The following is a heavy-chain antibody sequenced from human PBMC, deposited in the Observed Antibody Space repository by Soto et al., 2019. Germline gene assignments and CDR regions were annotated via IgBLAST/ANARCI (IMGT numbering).Heavy chain of an antibody. D-gene: IGHD2-15*01. CDR2: IIPMYGTV. J-gene: IGHJ5*02. Sequence: QVQLVQSGAEVKKPGSSVKVSCKASGGTFSSYVISWVRQAPGQGPEWMGGIIPMYGTVNYAQKFQDSVTIIGETSTSTAYMELSSLRSEDTAVYYCARDLGGCSGGSCRYNWFDPWGQGTLVTVSS. V-gene: IGHV1-69*06. CDR3: ARDLGGCSGGSCRYNWFDP. CDR1: GGTFSSYV.